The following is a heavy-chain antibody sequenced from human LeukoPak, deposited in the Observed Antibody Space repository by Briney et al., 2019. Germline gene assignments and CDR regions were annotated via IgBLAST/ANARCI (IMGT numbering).Heavy chain of an antibody. CDR3: ARERESVCDH. V-gene: IGHV3-33*01. Sequence: PGRSLRLSCAASGFTFSRYGMHWVRQAPGKGLEWVAAIWFDGSNKYYADSVKGRFTTSRDNSMKMLYLQMTSLRAEDTAVYYCARERESVCDHWGQGTLVTVSS. CDR2: IWFDGSNK. D-gene: IGHD3-10*01. J-gene: IGHJ4*02. CDR1: GFTFSRYG.